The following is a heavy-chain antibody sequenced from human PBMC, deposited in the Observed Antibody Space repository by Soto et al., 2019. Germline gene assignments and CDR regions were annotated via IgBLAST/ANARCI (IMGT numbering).Heavy chain of an antibody. Sequence: SETLSLTCTFSGGSITTGGSYWSLIRQHPGKGLEWIGNIYHSGNTYYNPSLKSRLTISVDTSKNHFSLMVDSVTAADTAVYYCARARFQVLYGKPYFDSWGQGTLVTVSS. D-gene: IGHD2-2*02. CDR2: IYHSGNT. CDR3: ARARFQVLYGKPYFDS. J-gene: IGHJ4*02. V-gene: IGHV4-31*03. CDR1: GGSITTGGSY.